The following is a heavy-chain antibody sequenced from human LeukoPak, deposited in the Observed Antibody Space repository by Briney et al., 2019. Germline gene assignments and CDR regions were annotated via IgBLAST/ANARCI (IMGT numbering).Heavy chain of an antibody. CDR2: IYHSGST. CDR1: GGSISSSNW. Sequence: SGTLSLTCAVSGGSISSSNWWSWVRQPPGKGLEWIGEIYHSGSTNYNPSLKSRVTISVDKSKNQFSLKLSSVTAADTAVYYCARETGLGTLQDAFDIWGQGTMVTVSS. V-gene: IGHV4-4*02. CDR3: ARETGLGTLQDAFDI. J-gene: IGHJ3*02.